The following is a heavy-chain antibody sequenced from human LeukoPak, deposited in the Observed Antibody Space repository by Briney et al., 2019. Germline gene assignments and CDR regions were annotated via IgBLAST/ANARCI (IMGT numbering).Heavy chain of an antibody. CDR3: ASSRDGYNFDY. CDR2: IIPIFGTA. CDR1: GGTFSSYA. V-gene: IGHV1-69*05. D-gene: IGHD5-24*01. J-gene: IGHJ4*02. Sequence: GASVKVSCKDSGGTFSSYAISWVRQAPGQGLEWMGRIIPIFGTANYAQKFQGRVTITTDESTSTAYMELSSLRSEDTAVYYCASSRDGYNFDYWGQGTLVTVSS.